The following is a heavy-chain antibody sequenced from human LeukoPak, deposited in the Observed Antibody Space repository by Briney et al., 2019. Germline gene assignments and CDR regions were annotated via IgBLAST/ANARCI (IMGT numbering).Heavy chain of an antibody. V-gene: IGHV3-48*01. J-gene: IGHJ5*02. CDR2: ISSSSSTI. D-gene: IGHD3-22*01. Sequence: GGSLRLSCAASGFTFSSYSMNWVRQAPGKGLEWVSYISSSSSTIYYADSVKGRFTISRDNAKNSLYLQMNSLRAEDTAVYYCARGPLYYYDSSGHNWFDPWGQGTLVTVCS. CDR1: GFTFSSYS. CDR3: ARGPLYYYDSSGHNWFDP.